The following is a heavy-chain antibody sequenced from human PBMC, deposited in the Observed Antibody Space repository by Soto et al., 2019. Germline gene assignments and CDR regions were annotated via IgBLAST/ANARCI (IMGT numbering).Heavy chain of an antibody. Sequence: PGGSLRLSCAASGFTFSRYWMHWVRQVPGKGLVWVSRINTDGSSTSYVDSVKGRFTISRDNAKNTLYLQMNSLRAEDTAIYYCARDSVVVSFRPRNFDLWGRGTQVTVSS. CDR3: ARDSVVVSFRPRNFDL. J-gene: IGHJ2*01. CDR2: INTDGSST. V-gene: IGHV3-74*01. D-gene: IGHD3-22*01. CDR1: GFTFSRYW.